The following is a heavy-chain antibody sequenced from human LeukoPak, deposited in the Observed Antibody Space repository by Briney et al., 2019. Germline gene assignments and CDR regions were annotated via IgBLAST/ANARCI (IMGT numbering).Heavy chain of an antibody. D-gene: IGHD3-3*01. J-gene: IGHJ4*02. CDR3: ARVLEWLFVFEY. Sequence: PLETLSLTCTVSGGSISSGDYYWNWIRQPPGKGLEWIGYIFDSGSTYYNPSLKSRVTMSLDTSKNQFSLKLSSVTAADTAVYYCARVLEWLFVFEYWGQGTLVTVSS. CDR1: GGSISSGDYY. CDR2: IFDSGST. V-gene: IGHV4-30-4*08.